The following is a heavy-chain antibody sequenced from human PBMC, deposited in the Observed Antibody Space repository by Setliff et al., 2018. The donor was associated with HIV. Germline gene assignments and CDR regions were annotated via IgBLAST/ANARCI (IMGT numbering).Heavy chain of an antibody. Sequence: ASVKVSCKASGYTFTSYYMHWVRQAPGQGLQWMGIINPSGGSTTYAQKFQGRVNMTMDTSISTTYMELSRLRSDDTAVYYCARDPGYKSTWYGVFDIWGQGTMVTVSS. CDR2: INPSGGST. CDR3: ARDPGYKSTWYGVFDI. V-gene: IGHV1-46*01. J-gene: IGHJ3*02. CDR1: GYTFTSYY. D-gene: IGHD6-13*01.